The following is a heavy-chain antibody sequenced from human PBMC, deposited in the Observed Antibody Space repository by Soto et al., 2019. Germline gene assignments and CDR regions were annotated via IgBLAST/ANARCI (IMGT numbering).Heavy chain of an antibody. J-gene: IGHJ6*02. CDR3: ARASSYYYDSSGYLHKRTVYYYYGMDV. CDR2: ISGSGGST. D-gene: IGHD3-22*01. V-gene: IGHV3-23*01. CDR1: GFTFSSYA. Sequence: GGSLRLSCAASGFTFSSYAMSWVRQAPGKGLEWVSAISGSGGSTYYADSVKGRFTISRDNSKNTLYLQMNSLRAEDTAVYYCARASSYYYDSSGYLHKRTVYYYYGMDVWGQGTTVTVSS.